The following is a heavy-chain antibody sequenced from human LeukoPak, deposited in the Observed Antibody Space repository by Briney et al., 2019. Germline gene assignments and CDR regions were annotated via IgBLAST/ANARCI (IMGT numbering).Heavy chain of an antibody. CDR2: IYPGDSDT. CDR1: GYSFTSYW. Sequence: GESLKISCKGSGYSFTSYWIGWVRQMPGKGLEWMGIIYPGDSDTRYSPSFQGQVTISADKSISTAYLQWSSLKASDTAMYYCARQSMVVGSGYWYFDLWGRGTLVTVSS. CDR3: ARQSMVVGSGYWYFDL. V-gene: IGHV5-51*01. J-gene: IGHJ2*01. D-gene: IGHD3-10*01.